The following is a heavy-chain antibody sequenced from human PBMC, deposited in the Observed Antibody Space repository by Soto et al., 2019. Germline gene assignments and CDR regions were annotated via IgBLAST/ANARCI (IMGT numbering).Heavy chain of an antibody. V-gene: IGHV3-30-3*01. D-gene: IGHD2-15*01. CDR3: ARDHIPIYSYYYYGMDV. J-gene: IGHJ6*02. CDR1: GFTFSSYA. CDR2: ISYDGSNK. Sequence: GGSLRLSCAASGFTFSSYAMHWVRQAPGKGLEWVAVISYDGSNKYYADSVKGRFTISRDNSKNTLYLQMNSLRAEDTAVYYCARDHIPIYSYYYYGMDVWGQGTTVTVSS.